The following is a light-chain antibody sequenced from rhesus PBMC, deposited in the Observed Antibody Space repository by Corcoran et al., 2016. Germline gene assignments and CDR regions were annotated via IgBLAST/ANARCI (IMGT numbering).Light chain of an antibody. J-gene: IGKJ3*01. Sequence: DIQMTQSPSSLSASVGDRVTITCRASENVNNYLNWYQQKAGESPKFLLSMAATLKICVPSRFRASGSGRDYTFTINSLQPEDFATYYCQHGYGTPFTFGPGTKVDLK. CDR1: ENVNNY. V-gene: IGKV1-74*01. CDR3: QHGYGTPFT. CDR2: MAA.